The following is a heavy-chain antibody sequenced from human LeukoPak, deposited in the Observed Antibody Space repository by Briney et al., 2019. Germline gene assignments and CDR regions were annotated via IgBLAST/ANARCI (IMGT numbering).Heavy chain of an antibody. CDR2: ISAYNGNT. D-gene: IGHD1-26*01. J-gene: IGHJ3*02. CDR3: ARDMQWELLGPGAFDI. CDR1: GCTFTSYG. Sequence: WASVKVSCKASGCTFTSYGISWVRQAPGQGLEWMGWISAYNGNTNYAQKLQGRVTMTTDTSTSTAYMELRSLRSDDTAVYYCARDMQWELLGPGAFDIWGQGTMVTVSS. V-gene: IGHV1-18*01.